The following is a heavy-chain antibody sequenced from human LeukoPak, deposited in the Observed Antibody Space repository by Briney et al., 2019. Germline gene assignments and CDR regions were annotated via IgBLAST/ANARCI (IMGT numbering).Heavy chain of an antibody. Sequence: ASVKVSCKASGYTFTGYYMHWVRQAPGQGLEWMGWINPNSGGTNYAQKFQGRVTMTRDTSISTAYMELSRLRSDDTAVYYCARGDTDYYDDYGMDVWGQGTTVTVSS. V-gene: IGHV1-2*02. CDR2: INPNSGGT. J-gene: IGHJ6*02. CDR3: ARGDTDYYDDYGMDV. CDR1: GYTFTGYY.